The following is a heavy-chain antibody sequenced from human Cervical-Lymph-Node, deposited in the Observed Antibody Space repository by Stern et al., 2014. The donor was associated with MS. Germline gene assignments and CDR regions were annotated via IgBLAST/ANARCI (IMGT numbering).Heavy chain of an antibody. CDR3: ARVRCTTTSCYTAYYHAMDV. CDR1: EFTFTTYA. J-gene: IGHJ6*02. Sequence: VQLVQSGSELKNPGASVKFSCKASEFTFTTYAINWVRQAPGQGLEWMGWINTNPGNPTYAQIFTGLSVFSVDTSVNTAYLEISDLKAEDTAVFYCARVRCTTTSCYTAYYHAMDVWGQGTTVTVS. D-gene: IGHD2-2*01. V-gene: IGHV7-4-1*02. CDR2: INTNPGNP.